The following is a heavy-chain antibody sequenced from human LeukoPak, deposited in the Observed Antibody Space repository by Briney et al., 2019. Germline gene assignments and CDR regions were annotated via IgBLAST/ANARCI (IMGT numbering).Heavy chain of an antibody. V-gene: IGHV6-1*01. Sequence: SQTLSLTCAISGDRVSSNSAAWNWIRQSPSRGLEWLGRTYYRSKWYSDYAVSVKSRITINPDTSKNQFSLQLNSVTPEDTAVYYCAGPRDYGGNQYYFDYWGQGTLVTVSS. D-gene: IGHD4-23*01. CDR3: AGPRDYGGNQYYFDY. CDR1: GDRVSSNSAA. CDR2: TYYRSKWYS. J-gene: IGHJ4*02.